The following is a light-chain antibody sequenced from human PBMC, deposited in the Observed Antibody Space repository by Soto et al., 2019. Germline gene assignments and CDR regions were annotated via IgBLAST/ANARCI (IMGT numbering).Light chain of an antibody. CDR1: SSDVGGYNY. CDR3: SSYTSSKPPL. V-gene: IGLV2-14*01. Sequence: QSALTQPASVSGSPGQSITISCTGTSSDVGGYNYVSWYQQHPGKAPKLMIYEVSNRPSGISDRFSGSKSGNTASLTISGLQAEDEADYYCSSYTSSKPPLFGGGTKLTVL. J-gene: IGLJ2*01. CDR2: EVS.